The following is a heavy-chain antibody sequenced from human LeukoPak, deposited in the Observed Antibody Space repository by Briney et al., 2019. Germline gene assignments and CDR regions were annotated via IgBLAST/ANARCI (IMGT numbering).Heavy chain of an antibody. CDR3: ARSYCSNTSCYTANYYYGMDV. J-gene: IGHJ6*02. V-gene: IGHV1-18*01. Sequence: ASVKVSCKASGYTFTSYGISWVRQAPGQGLEWMGWISAYNGNTNYAQELQGRVTMTTDTSTSTADMELRSLRSDDTAVYYCARSYCSNTSCYTANYYYGMDVWGQGTTVTVSS. D-gene: IGHD2-2*02. CDR1: GYTFTSYG. CDR2: ISAYNGNT.